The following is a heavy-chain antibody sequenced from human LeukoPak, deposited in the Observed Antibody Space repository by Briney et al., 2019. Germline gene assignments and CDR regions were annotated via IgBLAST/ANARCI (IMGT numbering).Heavy chain of an antibody. V-gene: IGHV4-4*07. CDR1: GGSISNYY. D-gene: IGHD5-18*01. CDR2: IYTSGST. J-gene: IGHJ4*02. Sequence: SETLSLTCTVSGGSISNYYWTWIRQPAGKGLEWIGRIYTSGSTNYNPSLKSRVTMSVDTSKNQFSLKLRSVTAADTAVYYCASSLVRADMVTGIDYWGQGTLVTVSS. CDR3: ASSLVRADMVTGIDY.